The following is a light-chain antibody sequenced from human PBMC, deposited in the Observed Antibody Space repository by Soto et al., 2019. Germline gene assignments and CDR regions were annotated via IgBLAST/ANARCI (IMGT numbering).Light chain of an antibody. Sequence: DIQMTQSPSTLSASVGDRVTITCRASQSISSWLAWYQQKPGKAPKLLIYKASNLESGVPSRFSGTGSGTEFTLSVSSLQPDDFATYYCQQYDRYPHTFGQGTTLEIK. CDR1: QSISSW. CDR2: KAS. CDR3: QQYDRYPHT. J-gene: IGKJ2*01. V-gene: IGKV1-5*03.